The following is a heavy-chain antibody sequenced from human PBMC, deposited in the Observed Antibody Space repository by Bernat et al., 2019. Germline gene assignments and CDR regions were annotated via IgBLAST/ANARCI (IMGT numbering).Heavy chain of an antibody. Sequence: QVQLQQWGAGLLKPSETLSLTCAVYGGSFSGYYWSWIRQPPGKGLEWIGEINHSGSTNYNPSLKSRVTISVDTSKNQFSLKLSSVTAADTAVYYCARVGYCSGGSCYLAEPFDYWGQGTLVTVSS. CDR3: ARVGYCSGGSCYLAEPFDY. J-gene: IGHJ4*02. CDR1: GGSFSGYY. CDR2: INHSGST. V-gene: IGHV4-34*01. D-gene: IGHD2-15*01.